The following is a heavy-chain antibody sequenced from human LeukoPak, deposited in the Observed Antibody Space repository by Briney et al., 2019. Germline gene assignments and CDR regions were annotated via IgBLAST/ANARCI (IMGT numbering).Heavy chain of an antibody. Sequence: PGGSLRLSCAASGFTSSSYAMSWVRQAPGKGLEWVSIIYTDGGTYYADSVKGRFTISRDNSKNTLYLQMNSLRADDTAVYYCAREQPPGVYFDYWGQGTLVTVSS. D-gene: IGHD3-10*01. J-gene: IGHJ4*02. V-gene: IGHV3-53*01. CDR2: IYTDGGT. CDR3: AREQPPGVYFDY. CDR1: GFTSSSYA.